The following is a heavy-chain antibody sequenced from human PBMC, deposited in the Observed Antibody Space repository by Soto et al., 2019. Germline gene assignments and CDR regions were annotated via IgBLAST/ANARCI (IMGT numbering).Heavy chain of an antibody. V-gene: IGHV4-30-2*01. CDR2: INHSGGT. J-gene: IGHJ4*02. D-gene: IGHD3-3*01. Sequence: QLQLQESGSGLVKPSQTLSLTCAVSGGSISSGGYSWSWIRQPPGKGLEWIGYINHSGGTYYNPSLKSRVTISVDRSKNQFSLKLSSVTAADTAVYYCAAGAIFGVVPLDYWGQGTLVTVSS. CDR1: GGSISSGGYS. CDR3: AAGAIFGVVPLDY.